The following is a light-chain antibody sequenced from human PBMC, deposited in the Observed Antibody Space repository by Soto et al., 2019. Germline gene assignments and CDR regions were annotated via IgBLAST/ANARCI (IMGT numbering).Light chain of an antibody. Sequence: EIVMTQSPATQSVSPGERATLSSRGSQSVSSKLAWYQQKPGQGPRLLIYGASSRATGIPARFSGSGSGTEFTLTISSLQSEDFAVYYCQHYSTWLWTFGQGTKVEIK. V-gene: IGKV3-15*01. CDR2: GAS. J-gene: IGKJ1*01. CDR1: QSVSSK. CDR3: QHYSTWLWT.